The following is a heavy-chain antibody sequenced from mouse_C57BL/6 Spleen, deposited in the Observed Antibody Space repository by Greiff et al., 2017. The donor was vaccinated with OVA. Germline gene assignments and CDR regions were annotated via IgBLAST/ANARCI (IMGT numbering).Heavy chain of an antibody. Sequence: EVQLQQSGPELVKPGASVKISCKASGYTFTDYYMNWVKQSHGKSLEWIGDINPNNGGTSYNQKFKGKATLTVDKSSSTAYMELRSLTSEDSAVYYCARIYYDYDRVYYYAMDYWGQGTSVTVSS. V-gene: IGHV1-26*01. J-gene: IGHJ4*01. CDR1: GYTFTDYY. CDR2: INPNNGGT. D-gene: IGHD2-4*01. CDR3: ARIYYDYDRVYYYAMDY.